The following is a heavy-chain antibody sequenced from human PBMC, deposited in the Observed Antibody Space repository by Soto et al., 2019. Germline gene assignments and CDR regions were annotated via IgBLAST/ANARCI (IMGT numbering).Heavy chain of an antibody. CDR1: GGSISSYY. D-gene: IGHD2-2*01. J-gene: IGHJ3*02. Sequence: QVQLQESGPGLVKPSETLSLTCTVSGGSISSYYWSWIRQPPGKGLEWIGYIYYSGSTNYNPSLKSRVTISVDTSKTQFSRKLSSVTAADTAVYYCAREYAGVAFDIWGQGTMVTVSS. V-gene: IGHV4-59*01. CDR3: AREYAGVAFDI. CDR2: IYYSGST.